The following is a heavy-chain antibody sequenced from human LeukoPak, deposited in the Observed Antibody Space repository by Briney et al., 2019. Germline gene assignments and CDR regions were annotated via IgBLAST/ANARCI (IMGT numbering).Heavy chain of an antibody. D-gene: IGHD6-19*01. CDR1: GFTFSSYG. Sequence: GGSLRLSCAASGFTFSSYGVHWVRQAPGKGLEWVAVISYDGSNKYYADSVKGRFTISRDNSKNTLYLQMNSLRAEDTAVYYCAKGKAPIRTAVAGTLDYWGQGTLVTVSS. J-gene: IGHJ4*02. CDR3: AKGKAPIRTAVAGTLDY. V-gene: IGHV3-30*18. CDR2: ISYDGSNK.